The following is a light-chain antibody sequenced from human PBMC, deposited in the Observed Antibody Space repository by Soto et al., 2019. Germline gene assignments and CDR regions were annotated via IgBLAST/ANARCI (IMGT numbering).Light chain of an antibody. CDR3: MSYTGSSHV. J-gene: IGLJ1*01. V-gene: IGLV2-8*01. CDR1: TSDVGAYKF. CDR2: EVT. Sequence: QSALTQPPSASGSPGQSVTISCTGTTSDVGAYKFVSWCQQHHPDKAPKLIIYEVTKRPSGVPDRFSGSKSGNTASLTVSGLQAEDEADYYCMSYTGSSHVFGTGTKVTVL.